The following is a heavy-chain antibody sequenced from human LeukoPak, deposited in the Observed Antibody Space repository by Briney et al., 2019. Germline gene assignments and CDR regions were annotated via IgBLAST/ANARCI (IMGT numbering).Heavy chain of an antibody. Sequence: GGSLRLSCTASGFTFSNYGMHWVRQAPGKGLEWVAFIRYDGRNTYYADSVKGRFTISRDISKNTLYLQMNSLRAEDTAVYYCAKSSGYSSTWEVDYWGQGTLVTVSS. J-gene: IGHJ4*02. CDR2: IRYDGRNT. CDR3: AKSSGYSSTWEVDY. V-gene: IGHV3-30*02. D-gene: IGHD6-13*01. CDR1: GFTFSNYG.